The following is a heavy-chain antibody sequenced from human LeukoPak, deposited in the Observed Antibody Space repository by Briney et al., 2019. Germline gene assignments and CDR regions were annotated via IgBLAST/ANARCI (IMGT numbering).Heavy chain of an antibody. CDR1: GFTFSSYA. CDR2: ISDSGVST. D-gene: IGHD3-3*01. J-gene: IGHJ5*02. CDR3: ARDISYYDFWSGYWVGWFDP. Sequence: GGSLRLSCAASGFTFSSYAMSWVRQAPGKGLEWVSAISDSGVSTHYADSVKGRFTISRDNSKNTLYLQMNSLRAEDTAVYYCARDISYYDFWSGYWVGWFDPWGQGTLVTVSS. V-gene: IGHV3-23*01.